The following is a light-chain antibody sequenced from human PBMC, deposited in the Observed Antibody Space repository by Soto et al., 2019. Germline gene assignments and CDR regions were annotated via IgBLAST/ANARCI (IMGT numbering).Light chain of an antibody. CDR1: QSLLHTNGYNY. V-gene: IGKV2-28*01. Sequence: DVVMTQSPLSLPVTPGEPASISCRSSQSLLHTNGYNYFHRYLRKPGQSPQLLIYVGSNRASGVPDRFSGSGSGTDFTLNISGVETEDVGVYYCMQAVQTPWTFGQGTKVEIK. J-gene: IGKJ1*01. CDR2: VGS. CDR3: MQAVQTPWT.